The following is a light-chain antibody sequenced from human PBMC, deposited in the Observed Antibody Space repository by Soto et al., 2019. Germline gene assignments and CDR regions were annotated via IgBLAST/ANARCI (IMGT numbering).Light chain of an antibody. CDR1: QTVISN. J-gene: IGKJ4*01. Sequence: EIVMTQSPATLSVSPGERATLSCRASQTVISNLAWYQQKPGQAPRLLIYGASSRATGIPDRFSGSGSGTEFTLTVTRLEPEDSAVYFCQQYNHWPLSFGGGTKVDIK. V-gene: IGKV3D-15*01. CDR2: GAS. CDR3: QQYNHWPLS.